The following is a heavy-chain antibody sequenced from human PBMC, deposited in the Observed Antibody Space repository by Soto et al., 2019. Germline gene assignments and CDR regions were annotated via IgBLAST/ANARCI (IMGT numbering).Heavy chain of an antibody. D-gene: IGHD4-17*01. Sequence: EVQLVESGGGLVQPGGSLRLSCAASGFTVSSNYMSWVRQAPGKGLEWVSVIYSGGSTYYADSVKGRFTISRDNSKNTMYLQMNRLRAEDTAVYYCARDSGGMTTVTSNYDAFDIWCQGTIVTVSS. J-gene: IGHJ3*02. CDR1: GFTVSSNY. V-gene: IGHV3-66*01. CDR2: IYSGGST. CDR3: ARDSGGMTTVTSNYDAFDI.